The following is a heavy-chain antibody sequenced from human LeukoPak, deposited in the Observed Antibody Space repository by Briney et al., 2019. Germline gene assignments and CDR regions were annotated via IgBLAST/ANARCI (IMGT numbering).Heavy chain of an antibody. CDR3: AREFYGSGSVQFDY. J-gene: IGHJ4*02. CDR1: GFTFSSYS. CDR2: ISIISSYI. Sequence: GGSLRLSRAASGFTFSSYSMNWVRPAPGKGLEWVSSISIISSYIYYADSLKGRFTLSRDNAKNSLYLQMNSLRAEDTAVYYCAREFYGSGSVQFDYWGQGTLVTVSS. V-gene: IGHV3-21*01. D-gene: IGHD3-10*01.